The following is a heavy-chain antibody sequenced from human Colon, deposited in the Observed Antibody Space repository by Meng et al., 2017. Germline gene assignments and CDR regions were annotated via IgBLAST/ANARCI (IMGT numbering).Heavy chain of an antibody. J-gene: IGHJ4*02. CDR3: ARVPTTVDPFES. D-gene: IGHD4-23*01. CDR1: GGSISSNNW. V-gene: IGHV4-4*02. Sequence: QGLLKESGPGPVKPSGTLSLTCTVSGGSISSNNWWSWVRQSPGRGLEWIGEIYQSGSTNYSPSLKSRVTISLDKSKNQFSLKVSYMTAADTAVYFCARVPTTVDPFESWGQETLATFPS. CDR2: IYQSGST.